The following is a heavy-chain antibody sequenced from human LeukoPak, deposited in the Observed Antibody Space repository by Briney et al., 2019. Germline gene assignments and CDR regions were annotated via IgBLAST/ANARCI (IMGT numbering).Heavy chain of an antibody. CDR2: IRGDGGGI. V-gene: IGHV3-7*03. CDR3: AGGNSMDV. D-gene: IGHD1/OR15-1a*01. Sequence: GGSLRLSCEASGCTFSDYWMYWVRQAPGKGLGGVANIRGDGGGITSVDSVKGRSLFSRENPRITLFRQMNTLRAEDTAVYFCAGGNSMDVWGKGTAVTVSS. J-gene: IGHJ6*04. CDR1: GCTFSDYW.